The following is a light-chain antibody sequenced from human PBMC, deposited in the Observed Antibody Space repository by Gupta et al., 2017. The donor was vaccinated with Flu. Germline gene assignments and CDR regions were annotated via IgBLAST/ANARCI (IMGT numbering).Light chain of an antibody. J-gene: IGLJ1*01. V-gene: IGLV2-14*01. Sequence: QSALTQPASVSGSPGQSITKPCTGTTSDVGGYNYVSWYQQHPGKAPKLMIYEVSNRPSGVSNRFSGSKSGNTASLTISGLQAEDEADYYCSSYTSSSTPGVFGTGTKVTVL. CDR3: SSYTSSSTPGV. CDR1: TSDVGGYNY. CDR2: EVS.